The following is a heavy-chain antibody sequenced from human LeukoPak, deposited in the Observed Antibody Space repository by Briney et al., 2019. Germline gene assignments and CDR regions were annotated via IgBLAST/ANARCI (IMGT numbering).Heavy chain of an antibody. D-gene: IGHD3-10*01. CDR2: LYHSGNS. CDR3: TRHQTNFYGSGAPFDP. Sequence: SETLSLTCSVSGGSITTTYYWSWIRQPPGGGLEWIASLYHSGNSNYNPSLKSRVTMSVDTSKNQFSLQLTSMTAADTAIYCCTRHQTNFYGSGAPFDPWGQGTLVTVSS. J-gene: IGHJ5*02. V-gene: IGHV4-39*01. CDR1: GGSITTTYY.